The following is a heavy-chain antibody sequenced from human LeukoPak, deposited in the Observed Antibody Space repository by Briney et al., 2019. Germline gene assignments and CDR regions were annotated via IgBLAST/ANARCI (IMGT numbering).Heavy chain of an antibody. J-gene: IGHJ3*02. CDR3: ATLVEYSSSSNAFDI. D-gene: IGHD6-6*01. CDR1: GYTFTGYY. V-gene: IGHV1-2*06. CDR2: INPNSGGT. Sequence: ASVEVSCKASGYTFTGYYMHWVRQAPGQGLEWMGRINPNSGGTNYAQKFQGRVTMTRDTSISTAYMELSRLRSDDTAVYYCATLVEYSSSSNAFDIWGQGTMVTVSS.